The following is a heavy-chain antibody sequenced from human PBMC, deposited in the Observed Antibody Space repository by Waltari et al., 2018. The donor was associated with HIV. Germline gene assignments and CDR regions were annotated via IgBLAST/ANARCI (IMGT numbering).Heavy chain of an antibody. CDR3: ARNRRDLAHFDH. J-gene: IGHJ4*02. CDR1: GDSVNRNSYY. CDR2: GYYTGST. V-gene: IGHV4-61*01. D-gene: IGHD2-21*02. Sequence: QVQLQESGPGLVKPSETLSLTCTVSGDSVNRNSYYWNWIRQPPGKGPEWIGNGYYTGSTNYNPSLKSRVTISVDTSNNRFSLRLTSVTAADTAVYYCARNRRDLAHFDHWGQGTLVTVSS.